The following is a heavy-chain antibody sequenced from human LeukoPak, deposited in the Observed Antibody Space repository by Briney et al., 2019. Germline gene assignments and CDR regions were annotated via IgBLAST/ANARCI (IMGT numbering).Heavy chain of an antibody. CDR2: ISGSGGST. J-gene: IGHJ4*02. D-gene: IGHD2-15*01. CDR3: AKDIVVVVAAPHYFDY. CDR1: GFTFSSYA. Sequence: GGSLRLSCAASGFTFSSYAMSWVRQAPGKGLEWVSAISGSGGSTYYADSVKGRFTISRGNSKNTLYLQMNSLRAEDTAVYYCAKDIVVVVAAPHYFDYWGQGTLVTVSS. V-gene: IGHV3-23*01.